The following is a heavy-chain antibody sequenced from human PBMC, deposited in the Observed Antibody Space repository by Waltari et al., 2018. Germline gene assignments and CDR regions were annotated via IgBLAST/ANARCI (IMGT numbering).Heavy chain of an antibody. CDR2: MYYDGGDK. V-gene: IGHV3-30*02. D-gene: IGHD2-21*01. J-gene: IGHJ4*02. CDR1: GFTFDRHG. CDR3: AKSTTGDAFSALDH. Sequence: HVEVVESGGGVVQPGGSLRLSCATSGFTFDRHGMHWVRQAPGKGLEGVARMYYDGGDKKYADSVSGRFTISRDNFKNRIYLQMNSLRSDDTAIYYCAKSTTGDAFSALDHWGQGTLVTVSS.